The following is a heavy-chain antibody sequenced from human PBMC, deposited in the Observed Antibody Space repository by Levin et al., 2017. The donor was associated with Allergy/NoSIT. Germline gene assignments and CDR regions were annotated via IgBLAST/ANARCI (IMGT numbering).Heavy chain of an antibody. J-gene: IGHJ4*02. CDR1: GFTFSSYA. CDR3: ARSALPRVVVVPAAMRGGFDY. D-gene: IGHD2-2*01. Sequence: LSLTCAASGFTFSSYAMHWVRQAPGKGLEWVAVISYDGSNKYYADSVKGRFTISRDNSKNTLYLQMNSLRAEDTAVYYCARSALPRVVVVPAAMRGGFDYWGQGTLVTVSS. V-gene: IGHV3-30-3*01. CDR2: ISYDGSNK.